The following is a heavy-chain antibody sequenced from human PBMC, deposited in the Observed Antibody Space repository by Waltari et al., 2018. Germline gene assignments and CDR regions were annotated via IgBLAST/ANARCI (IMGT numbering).Heavy chain of an antibody. J-gene: IGHJ6*02. CDR2: IYYSGST. Sequence: QVQPQESGPGLVKPSETLSLTCTVSGGSISSHYWSWIRQPPGKGLEWIGYIYYSGSTNYNPSLKSRVTISVDTSKNQFSLKLSSVTAADTAVYYCARDFYGDYIYGMDVWGQGTTVTVSS. V-gene: IGHV4-59*11. CDR1: GGSISSHY. D-gene: IGHD4-17*01. CDR3: ARDFYGDYIYGMDV.